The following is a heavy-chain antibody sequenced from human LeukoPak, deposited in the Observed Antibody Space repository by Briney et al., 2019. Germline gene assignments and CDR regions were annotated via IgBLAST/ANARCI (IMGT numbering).Heavy chain of an antibody. V-gene: IGHV3-21*01. J-gene: IGHJ1*01. CDR1: GFTFSSYS. Sequence: PGGSLRLSCAASGFTFSSYSMNWVRQAPGKGLEWVSSISSSSSYIYYADSVKGRFTITRDNAKNSLYLQMNSLRAEDTAVYYCARADRAYCGGDCYSEYFQHWGQGTLVTVSS. D-gene: IGHD2-21*02. CDR3: ARADRAYCGGDCYSEYFQH. CDR2: ISSSSSYI.